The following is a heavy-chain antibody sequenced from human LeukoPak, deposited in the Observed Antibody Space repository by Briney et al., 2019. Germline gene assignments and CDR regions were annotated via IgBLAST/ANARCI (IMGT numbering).Heavy chain of an antibody. CDR3: ARLRGYTSGNPGY. Sequence: SETLSLTCTVSGASISSSSYYWGWIRQPPGKGLEWIGSIYYNGDTYYNSSLKSRLTISVDTSKNQFTLKLSSMTAADTALYYCARLRGYTSGNPGYWGQGTLVTVSS. CDR2: IYYNGDT. V-gene: IGHV4-39*01. CDR1: GASISSSSYY. D-gene: IGHD5-18*01. J-gene: IGHJ4*02.